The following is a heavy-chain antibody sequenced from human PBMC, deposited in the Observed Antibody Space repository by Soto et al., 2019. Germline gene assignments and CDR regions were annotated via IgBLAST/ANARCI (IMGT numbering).Heavy chain of an antibody. V-gene: IGHV3-23*01. Sequence: GGSLRLSCAASGFAFSSYAMSWVRQAPGKGLEWVSSISGSTSGTYYADAVKGRFTISRDNSNNTLYLQMNSLRAEDTAVYYCAKVSIAAPRAPIDYWGQGTLVTVSS. D-gene: IGHD6-6*01. CDR3: AKVSIAAPRAPIDY. CDR1: GFAFSSYA. J-gene: IGHJ4*02. CDR2: ISGSTSGT.